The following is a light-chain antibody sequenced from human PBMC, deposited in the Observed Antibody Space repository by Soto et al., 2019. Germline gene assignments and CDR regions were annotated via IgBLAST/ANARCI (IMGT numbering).Light chain of an antibody. Sequence: DIQMTQSPSTLSASVGDRVIITCRASQSISNWLAWYQQKPGKAPNLLIYAASNLHSGVPSTFSASGSGTDFALNISSLQADDFGTYYCQQGFSLPWTFGQGTKVDIK. CDR3: QQGFSLPWT. CDR2: AAS. V-gene: IGKV1-39*01. J-gene: IGKJ1*01. CDR1: QSISNW.